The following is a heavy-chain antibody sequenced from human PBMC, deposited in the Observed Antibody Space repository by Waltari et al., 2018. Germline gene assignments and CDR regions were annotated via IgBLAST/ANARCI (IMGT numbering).Heavy chain of an antibody. Sequence: QVQLVQSGAEVKKPGASVKVSCKVSGYNIIGFYLHWVRQAPGQGLEWLGWINPSNGLTNSAQKFQGRVTMTRDTSINTAYLELSSVTSDDTAVYYCARPRLFSYYHMDIWGQGTTVTVSS. CDR1: GYNIIGFY. V-gene: IGHV1-2*02. CDR2: INPSNGLT. CDR3: ARPRLFSYYHMDI. J-gene: IGHJ6*02.